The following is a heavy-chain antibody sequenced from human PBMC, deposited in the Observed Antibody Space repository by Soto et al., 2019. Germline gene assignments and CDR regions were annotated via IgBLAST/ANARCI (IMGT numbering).Heavy chain of an antibody. CDR3: AREGGRDDYIWGSYRSGLSRNYYFDY. CDR1: GGSISSYY. J-gene: IGHJ4*02. V-gene: IGHV4-59*12. Sequence: SETLSLTCTVSGGSISSYYWSWIRQPPGKGLEWIGYIYYSGSTNYNPSLKSRVTISVDTSKNQFSLKLSSVTAADTAVYYCAREGGRDDYIWGSYRSGLSRNYYFDYWGQGTLVTVSS. D-gene: IGHD3-16*02. CDR2: IYYSGST.